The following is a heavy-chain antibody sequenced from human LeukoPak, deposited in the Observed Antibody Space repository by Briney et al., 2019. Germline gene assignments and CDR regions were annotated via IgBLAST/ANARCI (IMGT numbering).Heavy chain of an antibody. CDR3: AKDTAEHTYGSSFDY. J-gene: IGHJ4*02. D-gene: IGHD3-10*01. Sequence: GGSLRLSCAASGFTFSSYAMTWVRQGPGKGLEWVSSISGSGGNTYYADSVKGRFTISRDNSRNTLYLQKNSLRAEDTAVYYCAKDTAEHTYGSSFDYWGQGTLVTVSS. V-gene: IGHV3-23*01. CDR2: ISGSGGNT. CDR1: GFTFSSYA.